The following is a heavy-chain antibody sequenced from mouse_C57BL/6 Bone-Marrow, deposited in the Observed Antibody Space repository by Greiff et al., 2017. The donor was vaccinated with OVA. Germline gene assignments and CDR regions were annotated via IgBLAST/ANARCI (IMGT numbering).Heavy chain of an antibody. Sequence: VQLQQSGAELARPGASVKMSCKASGYTFTSYTMHWVKQRPGQGLEWIGYINPSSGYTKYNQKFKDKATLTADKSSSTAYMQLSSLTSEDPAVYYCAGKVSNYVGFAYWGQGTLVTVSA. CDR2: INPSSGYT. D-gene: IGHD2-5*01. CDR1: GYTFTSYT. V-gene: IGHV1-4*01. CDR3: AGKVSNYVGFAY. J-gene: IGHJ3*01.